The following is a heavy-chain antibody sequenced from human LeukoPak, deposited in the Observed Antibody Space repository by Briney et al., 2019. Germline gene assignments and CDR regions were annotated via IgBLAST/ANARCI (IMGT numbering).Heavy chain of an antibody. Sequence: SVKVSCKASGGTFSSYAISWVRQAPGQGLEWMGRIIPILGIANYAQKFQGRVTITADKSTSTAYMELSSLRSEDTAVYYCARDHYDSSGYIFDYWGRGTLVTVSS. CDR1: GGTFSSYA. J-gene: IGHJ4*02. CDR3: ARDHYDSSGYIFDY. CDR2: IIPILGIA. D-gene: IGHD3-22*01. V-gene: IGHV1-69*04.